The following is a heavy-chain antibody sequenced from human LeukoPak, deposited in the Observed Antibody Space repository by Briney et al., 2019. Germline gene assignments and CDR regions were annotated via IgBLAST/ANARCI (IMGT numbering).Heavy chain of an antibody. V-gene: IGHV3-23*01. CDR3: AKGGGQAGSDIGDY. D-gene: IGHD3-10*01. CDR2: ISGRGHKT. Sequence: GGSLRLSCAASGFTFSTYSMYWVRQAPGKGLEWVSAISGRGHKTFYADSVKGRFTVSRENSKNTLYLHMNSLRADATAIYYWAKGGGQAGSDIGDYWGRGTLVTVSS. J-gene: IGHJ4*02. CDR1: GFTFSTYS.